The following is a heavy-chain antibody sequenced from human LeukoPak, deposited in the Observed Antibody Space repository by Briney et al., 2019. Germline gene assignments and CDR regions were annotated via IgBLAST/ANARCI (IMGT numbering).Heavy chain of an antibody. D-gene: IGHD3-3*01. Sequence: PSETLSLTCTVSGGSISSSSYYWGWIRQPPGKGLEWIGSIYYSGSTYYNPSLKSRVTISVDTSKNQFSLKLSSVTAADTAVYYCARHEHDFWSGPSDYWGQGTLVTVSS. V-gene: IGHV4-39*01. CDR3: ARHEHDFWSGPSDY. J-gene: IGHJ4*02. CDR2: IYYSGST. CDR1: GGSISSSSYY.